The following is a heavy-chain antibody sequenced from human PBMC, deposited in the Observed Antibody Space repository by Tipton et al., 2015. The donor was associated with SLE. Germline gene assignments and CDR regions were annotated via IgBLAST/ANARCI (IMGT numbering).Heavy chain of an antibody. CDR2: IYTSGST. CDR1: GGSISSGSYY. D-gene: IGHD5-12*01. V-gene: IGHV4-61*02. J-gene: IGHJ4*02. CDR3: ARVRYSGHDEAYYFDY. Sequence: TLSLTCTVSGGSISSGSYYWSWLRQPAGKGLEWIGRIYTSGSTNYNPSLKSRVIISVDTSKNQFSLKLSSVTAADTAVYYCARVRYSGHDEAYYFDYWGQGTLVTVSS.